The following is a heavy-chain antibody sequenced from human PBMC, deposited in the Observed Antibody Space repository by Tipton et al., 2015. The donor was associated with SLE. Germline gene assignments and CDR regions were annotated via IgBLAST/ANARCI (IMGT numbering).Heavy chain of an antibody. CDR2: IYYSGST. CDR1: GGSISSSSYY. CDR3: ARPGSGALTYFQH. J-gene: IGHJ1*01. V-gene: IGHV4-39*01. D-gene: IGHD1-26*01. Sequence: TLSLTCTVSGGSISSSSYYWGWIRQPPGKGLEWIGSIYYSGSTYYNPSLMSRVTISVHTSKNQFSLKLSSVTAADTAVYYCARPGSGALTYFQHWGQGTLVTVSS.